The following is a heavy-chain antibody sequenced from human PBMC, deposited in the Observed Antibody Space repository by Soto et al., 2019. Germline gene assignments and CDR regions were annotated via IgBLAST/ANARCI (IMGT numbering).Heavy chain of an antibody. D-gene: IGHD2-15*01. CDR2: IIPIFGTA. J-gene: IGHJ5*02. Sequence: ASVKVSCKASGGTFSSYAISWVRQAPGQGLEWMGGIIPIFGTANYAQKFQGRVTITADESTSTAYMELSSLRSEDTAVYYCATTLGYCSGGSCYLNWFDPWGQGTLVTVSS. CDR3: ATTLGYCSGGSCYLNWFDP. V-gene: IGHV1-69*13. CDR1: GGTFSSYA.